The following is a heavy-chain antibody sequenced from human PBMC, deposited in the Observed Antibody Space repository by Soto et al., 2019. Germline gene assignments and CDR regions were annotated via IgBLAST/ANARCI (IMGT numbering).Heavy chain of an antibody. J-gene: IGHJ6*03. Sequence: QVQLQESGPGLVKPSETLSLTCTVSGGSISGYYWAWIRQPPGKGLEWIGYIYYSGSTNYNPSLKSPVPISVDSSMSQFSLKLNSVTAADTAVYYCARGQRLLRGFGVVTWKYMDVWGKGTTVTVSS. V-gene: IGHV4-59*01. CDR2: IYYSGST. CDR3: ARGQRLLRGFGVVTWKYMDV. D-gene: IGHD3-3*01. CDR1: GGSISGYY.